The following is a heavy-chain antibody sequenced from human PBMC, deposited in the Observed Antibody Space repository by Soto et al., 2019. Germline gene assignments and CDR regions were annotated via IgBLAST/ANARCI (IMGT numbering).Heavy chain of an antibody. Sequence: QVQLVQSGAEVKKPGSSVKVSCKASGGTFSSYAISWVRQAPGQGLEWMGGIIPIFGTANYAQKFQGRVTITADESTSTAYMELSSLRSEDTAVYYCARVPHGYYDSSGYYLFDYWGQGTLVTVSS. J-gene: IGHJ4*02. CDR3: ARVPHGYYDSSGYYLFDY. V-gene: IGHV1-69*01. D-gene: IGHD3-22*01. CDR1: GGTFSSYA. CDR2: IIPIFGTA.